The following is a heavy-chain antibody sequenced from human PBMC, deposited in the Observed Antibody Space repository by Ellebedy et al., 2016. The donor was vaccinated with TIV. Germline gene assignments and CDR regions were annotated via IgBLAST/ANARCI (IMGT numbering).Heavy chain of an antibody. CDR2: ISWDGGST. Sequence: GESLKISXAASGFTFDDYAMHWVRQAPGKGLEWVSLISWDGGSTYYADSVKGRFTISRDNSKNSLYLQMNSLRAEDTALYYCAKDIHGITGTTKSLGWYFDLWGRGTLVTVSS. D-gene: IGHD1-20*01. CDR3: AKDIHGITGTTKSLGWYFDL. CDR1: GFTFDDYA. V-gene: IGHV3-43D*03. J-gene: IGHJ2*01.